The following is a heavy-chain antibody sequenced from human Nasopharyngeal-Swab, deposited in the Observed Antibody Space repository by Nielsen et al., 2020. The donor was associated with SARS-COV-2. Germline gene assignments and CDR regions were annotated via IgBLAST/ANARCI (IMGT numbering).Heavy chain of an antibody. Sequence: WIRQPPGKGLERIGYIYYSGSTNYNPSLKSRVTISVDTSKNQFSLKLSSVTAADTAVYYCARASVVPAAMDYYYYMDVWGKGTTVTVSS. V-gene: IGHV4-59*01. CDR2: IYYSGST. D-gene: IGHD2-2*01. J-gene: IGHJ6*03. CDR3: ARASVVPAAMDYYYYMDV.